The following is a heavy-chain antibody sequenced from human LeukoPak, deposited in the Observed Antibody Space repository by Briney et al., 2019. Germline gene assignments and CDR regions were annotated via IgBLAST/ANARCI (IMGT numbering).Heavy chain of an antibody. CDR1: GYTFTNYG. J-gene: IGHJ4*02. V-gene: IGHV1-18*01. D-gene: IGHD2-2*01. CDR3: ARTCPGASCYVIY. CDR2: ISTYNGNT. Sequence: ASVKVSCKASGYTFTNYGITWVRQAPGQGLEWMGWISTYNGNTNYAQRLQGRVTMNTETSTSTAYMELRSLRSDDTAVYYCARTCPGASCYVIYWGQGTLVTVSS.